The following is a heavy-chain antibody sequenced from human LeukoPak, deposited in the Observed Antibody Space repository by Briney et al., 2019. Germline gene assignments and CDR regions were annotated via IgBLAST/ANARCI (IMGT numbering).Heavy chain of an antibody. J-gene: IGHJ6*03. CDR2: IIPIFGTA. CDR3: ASSGYYDSSGYLGPTQYYYYMDV. CDR1: VGTFSSYA. V-gene: IGHV1-69*06. D-gene: IGHD3-22*01. Sequence: GSSGKVSCKASVGTFSSYAISWVRQAPGQGLEWMGGIIPIFGTAIYAQKFQGRVTITAHKSTSTAYMELISLSSEDTAVYYCASSGYYDSSGYLGPTQYYYYMDVWGKGTTVTVSS.